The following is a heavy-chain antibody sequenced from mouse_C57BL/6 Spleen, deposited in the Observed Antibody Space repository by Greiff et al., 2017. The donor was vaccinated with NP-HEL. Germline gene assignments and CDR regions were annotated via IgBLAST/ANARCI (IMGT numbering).Heavy chain of an antibody. CDR3: GRGDLGSSFDY. CDR1: GYTFTSYD. J-gene: IGHJ2*01. CDR2: IYPRDGST. D-gene: IGHD4-1*01. Sequence: VKLVESGPELVKPGASVKLSCKASGYTFTSYDINWVKQRPGQGLEWIGWIYPRDGSTKYNEKFKGKATLTVDTSSSTAYMGLHSLTSEDAAVYFGGRGDLGSSFDYWGQGTTLTVSS. V-gene: IGHV1-85*01.